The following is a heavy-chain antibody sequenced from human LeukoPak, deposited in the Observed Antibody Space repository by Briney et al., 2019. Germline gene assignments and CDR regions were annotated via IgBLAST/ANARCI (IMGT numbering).Heavy chain of an antibody. CDR1: GYTFTGYY. CDR3: ARDLGGTMVRGVIANYGMDV. D-gene: IGHD3-10*01. J-gene: IGHJ6*04. Sequence: ASVKVSCKASGYTFTGYYMHCVRQAPGQGLEWMGWINPNSGGTNYAQKFQGWVTMTRDTSISTAYMELSRLRSDDTAVYYCARDLGGTMVRGVIANYGMDVWGKGTTVTVSS. V-gene: IGHV1-2*04. CDR2: INPNSGGT.